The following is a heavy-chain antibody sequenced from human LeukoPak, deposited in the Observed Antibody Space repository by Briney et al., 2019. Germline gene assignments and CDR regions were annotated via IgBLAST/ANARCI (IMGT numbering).Heavy chain of an antibody. D-gene: IGHD6-13*01. Sequence: ASVKVSCKASGYTFTGYCMHWVRQAPGQGLEWMGWINPNSGGTNYAQKFQGRVTMTRDTSISTAYMELSRLRSDDTAVYYCASGIAAAATAFDIWGQGTMVTVSS. CDR3: ASGIAAAATAFDI. J-gene: IGHJ3*02. CDR2: INPNSGGT. CDR1: GYTFTGYC. V-gene: IGHV1-2*02.